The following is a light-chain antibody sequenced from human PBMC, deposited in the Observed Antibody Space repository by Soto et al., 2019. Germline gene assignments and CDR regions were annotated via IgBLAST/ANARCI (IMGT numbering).Light chain of an antibody. V-gene: IGKV3-11*01. CDR1: QSVSSY. Sequence: EIVLTQSPATLSLSPGERATLSCRASQSVSSYLAWYQQKPGQAPRLLIYDASNMATGIPARFSVSGSGTDFTLTLSSLEPEDFAVYYCQQRSNWTTFGGGNKVEIK. J-gene: IGKJ4*01. CDR3: QQRSNWTT. CDR2: DAS.